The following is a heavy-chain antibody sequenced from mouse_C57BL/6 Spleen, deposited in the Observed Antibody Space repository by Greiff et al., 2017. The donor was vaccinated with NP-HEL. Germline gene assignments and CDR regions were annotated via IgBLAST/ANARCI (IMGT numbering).Heavy chain of an antibody. CDR2: INPNNGGT. D-gene: IGHD1-1*01. Sequence: VQLKESGPELVKPGASVKIPCKASGYTFTDYNMDWVKQSHGKSLEWIGDINPNNGGTIYNQKFKGKATLTVDKSSSTAYMELRSLTSEDTAVYYCARGDYYGSSFGVYFDYWGQGTTLTVSS. CDR1: GYTFTDYN. V-gene: IGHV1-18*01. CDR3: ARGDYYGSSFGVYFDY. J-gene: IGHJ2*01.